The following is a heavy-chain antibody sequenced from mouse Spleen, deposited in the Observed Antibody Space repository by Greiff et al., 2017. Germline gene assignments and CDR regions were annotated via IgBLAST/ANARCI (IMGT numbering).Heavy chain of an antibody. CDR1: GFTFSSYY. Sequence: EVQGVESGGGLVKLGGSLKLSCAASGFTFSSYYMSWVRQTPEKRLEWVATISSGGGSTYYPDSVKGRFTISRDNAKNTLYLQMSSLNSEDTAVYYCARGGSSHYYAMDYWGQGTSVTVSS. D-gene: IGHD1-1*01. V-gene: IGHV5-12-1*01. CDR3: ARGGSSHYYAMDY. J-gene: IGHJ4*01. CDR2: ISSGGGST.